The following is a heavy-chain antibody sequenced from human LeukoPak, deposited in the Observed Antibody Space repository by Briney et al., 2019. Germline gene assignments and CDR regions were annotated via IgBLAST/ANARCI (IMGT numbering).Heavy chain of an antibody. CDR1: GFTFSSYW. Sequence: GGSLRLSCAAPGFTFSSYWMSWVRQAPGKGLEWVANIKQDGSEKYYVDSVKGRFIISRDNAKNSLFLQMNSLTAENTAVYDCARAPRYSGAGGDAFDIWGQGTMVIVSS. CDR3: ARAPRYSGAGGDAFDI. J-gene: IGHJ3*02. D-gene: IGHD5-12*01. V-gene: IGHV3-7*04. CDR2: IKQDGSEK.